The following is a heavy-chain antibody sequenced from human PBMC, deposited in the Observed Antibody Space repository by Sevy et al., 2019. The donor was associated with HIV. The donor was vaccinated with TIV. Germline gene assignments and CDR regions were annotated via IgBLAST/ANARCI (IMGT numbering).Heavy chain of an antibody. Sequence: GESLKISCKGSGYSFTSYWIGWVRQMPGKGLEWMGIIYPGDSDTRDSPSFQGQVTISADKSISTAYLQWSSLKASDTAMYYCARVTMIWGVINWFDPWGQGSLVTVSS. J-gene: IGHJ5*02. CDR1: GYSFTSYW. D-gene: IGHD3-10*01. V-gene: IGHV5-51*01. CDR2: IYPGDSDT. CDR3: ARVTMIWGVINWFDP.